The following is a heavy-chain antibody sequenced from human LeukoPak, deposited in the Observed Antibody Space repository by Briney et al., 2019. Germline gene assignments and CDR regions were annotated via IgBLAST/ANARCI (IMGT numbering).Heavy chain of an antibody. J-gene: IGHJ2*01. CDR3: ARLKVGYFDL. V-gene: IGHV4-61*05. CDR1: GGSISSSSYY. CDR2: IYYSGST. Sequence: SETLSLTCTVSGGSISSSSYYWGWIRQPPGKGLEWIGYIYYSGSTNYNPSLKSRVTISVDTSKNQFSLKLSSVTAADTAVYYCARLKVGYFDLWGRGTLVTVSS.